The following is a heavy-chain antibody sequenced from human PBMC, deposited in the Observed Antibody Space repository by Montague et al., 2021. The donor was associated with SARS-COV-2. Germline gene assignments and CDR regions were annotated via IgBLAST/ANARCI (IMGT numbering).Heavy chain of an antibody. Sequence: IYYSGSTYYNPSLKSRVTISVDTSENQFSLKLSSVTAADTAVYYCAGHYYDSSGCYSPCDFALWGRGTLVTVSS. D-gene: IGHD3-22*01. CDR3: AGHYYDSSGCYSPCDFAL. J-gene: IGHJ2*01. CDR2: IYYSGST. V-gene: IGHV4-39*01.